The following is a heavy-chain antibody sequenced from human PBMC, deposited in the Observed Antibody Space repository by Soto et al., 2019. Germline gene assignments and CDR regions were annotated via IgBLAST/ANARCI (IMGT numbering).Heavy chain of an antibody. D-gene: IGHD6-19*01. CDR3: ARDSGVAGNDAFDI. CDR1: GGTFSSYA. J-gene: IGHJ3*02. Sequence: ASVKVSCKASGGTFSSYAISWVRQAPGQGLEWMGGIIPIFGTANYAQKFQGRVTITADESTSTAYMELSSLRSEDTAVYYCARDSGVAGNDAFDIWGQGTMVTVSS. V-gene: IGHV1-69*13. CDR2: IIPIFGTA.